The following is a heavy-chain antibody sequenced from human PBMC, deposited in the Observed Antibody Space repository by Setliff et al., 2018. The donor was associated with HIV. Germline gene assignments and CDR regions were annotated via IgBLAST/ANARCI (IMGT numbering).Heavy chain of an antibody. CDR3: ARDHRGRLQQLGVGYYYGMDV. V-gene: IGHV3-30*03. Sequence: PGGSLRLSCAASGFTLNRYWMSWVRQAPGKGLEWVAVISYDGSNKYYADSVKGRFTISRDNSKNTLYLQMNSLRAEDTAVYYCARDHRGRLQQLGVGYYYGMDVWGQGTTVTVSS. D-gene: IGHD6-6*01. CDR1: GFTLNRYW. J-gene: IGHJ6*02. CDR2: ISYDGSNK.